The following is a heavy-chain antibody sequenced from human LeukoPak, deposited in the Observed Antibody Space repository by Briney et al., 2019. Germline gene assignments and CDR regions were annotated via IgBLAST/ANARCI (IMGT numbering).Heavy chain of an antibody. CDR3: AREYRSGWYAFDI. J-gene: IGHJ3*02. V-gene: IGHV4-30-2*01. Sequence: PSETLSLTCAVSGGSISSGGYSWSWIRQPPGKGLEWIGYIYHSGSTYYNPSLKSRVTISVDRSKNQFSLKLSSVTAADTAVYYCAREYRSGWYAFDIWGQGTMVTVSS. CDR2: IYHSGST. D-gene: IGHD6-13*01. CDR1: GGSISSGGYS.